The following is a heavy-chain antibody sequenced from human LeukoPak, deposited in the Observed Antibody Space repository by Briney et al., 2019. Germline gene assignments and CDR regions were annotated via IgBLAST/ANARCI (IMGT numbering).Heavy chain of an antibody. Sequence: GASVKVSCKASGYTFTGYYMHWVRQAPGQGLEWMGWINPSSGGTNYAQKFQGRVTMTRDTSISTAYMELSRLRSDDTAVYYCARVGEAAAGMGWGTEDWGQGTLVTVSS. CDR2: INPSSGGT. V-gene: IGHV1-2*02. CDR3: ARVGEAAAGMGWGTED. J-gene: IGHJ4*02. D-gene: IGHD6-13*01. CDR1: GYTFTGYY.